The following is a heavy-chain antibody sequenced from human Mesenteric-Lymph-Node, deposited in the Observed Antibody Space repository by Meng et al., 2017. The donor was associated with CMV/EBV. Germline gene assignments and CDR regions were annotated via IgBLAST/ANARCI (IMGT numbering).Heavy chain of an antibody. V-gene: IGHV3-53*01. CDR2: FYSGGST. CDR1: GFSVNSNY. D-gene: IGHD4-23*01. CDR3: ARDARTVGTHPPDY. J-gene: IGHJ4*02. Sequence: GGPLRLSCADSGFSVNSNYMSWVRQAPGKGLEWVSVFYSGGSTYYADSVKGRFTISTDNSKNTLYLQMNSLRAEDAAVYYCARDARTVGTHPPDYWGQETLVTVSS.